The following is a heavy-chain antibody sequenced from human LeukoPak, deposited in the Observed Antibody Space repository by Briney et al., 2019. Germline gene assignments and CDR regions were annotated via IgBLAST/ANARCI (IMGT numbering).Heavy chain of an antibody. D-gene: IGHD3-16*01. CDR2: ISYDGSNK. CDR1: GFTFSSYA. J-gene: IGHJ3*02. Sequence: GGSLRLSCAASGFTFSSYAMHWVRQAPGKGLEWVAVISYDGSNKYYADSVKGRFTISRDNSKNTLYLQMNSLRAEDTAVYYCARGPAALGGAFDIWGQGTMVTVSS. V-gene: IGHV3-30-3*01. CDR3: ARGPAALGGAFDI.